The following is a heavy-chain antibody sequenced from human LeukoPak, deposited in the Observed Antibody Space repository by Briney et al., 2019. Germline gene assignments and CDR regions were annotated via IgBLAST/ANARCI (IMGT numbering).Heavy chain of an antibody. CDR1: GGSISSYY. D-gene: IGHD4-17*01. CDR3: ARGENGDYVDY. V-gene: IGHV4-59*01. J-gene: IGHJ4*02. Sequence: SETLSLTCTVSGGSISSYYWSWIRQPPGKGLEWIGYIYYSGSTNYNPSLKSRVTISVDTSKNQFSLKLSSVTAADTAVYYCARGENGDYVDYWGQGTLVTVSS. CDR2: IYYSGST.